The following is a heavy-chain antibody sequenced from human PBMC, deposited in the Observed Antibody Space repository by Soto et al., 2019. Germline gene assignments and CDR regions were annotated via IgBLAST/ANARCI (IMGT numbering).Heavy chain of an antibody. CDR3: AGGWRTDGFDI. J-gene: IGHJ6*02. D-gene: IGHD2-8*01. CDR2: IYSSGST. CDR1: GGFISNYF. V-gene: IGHV4-4*08. Sequence: PSETLSLTCTVSGGFISNYFWSWIRQPPGKRLEWIDYIYSSGSTNYNPSLKSRTTISVDTSKNQFSLRLSSVTAADTAVYYCAGGWRTDGFDIWGQETTVTVSS.